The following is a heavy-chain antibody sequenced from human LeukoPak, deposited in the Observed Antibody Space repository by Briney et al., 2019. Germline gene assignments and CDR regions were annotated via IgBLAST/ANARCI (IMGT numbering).Heavy chain of an antibody. V-gene: IGHV3-33*01. D-gene: IGHD3-3*01. J-gene: IGHJ5*02. Sequence: GGSLRLSCAASGFTFSSYGMHWVRQAPGKGLEWVAVMWYDGSTKYYADSVKGRFTISRDNSKNTLYLQMNSLRAEDTAVYYCARELRQYYDFWSGYDNWFDPWGQGTLVTVSS. CDR1: GFTFSSYG. CDR3: ARELRQYYDFWSGYDNWFDP. CDR2: MWYDGSTK.